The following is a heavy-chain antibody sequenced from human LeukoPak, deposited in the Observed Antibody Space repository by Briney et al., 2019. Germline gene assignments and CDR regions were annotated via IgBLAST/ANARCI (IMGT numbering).Heavy chain of an antibody. D-gene: IGHD2-15*01. J-gene: IGHJ4*02. V-gene: IGHV1-69*04. CDR1: GGTFSSYA. Sequence: SVKVSCKASGGTFSSYAISWVRQAPGQGLEWMGRIIPILGIANYAPKFQGRVTITADKSTSTAYMELSSLRSEDTAVYYCARGSSVALPTDYWGQGTLVTVSS. CDR3: ARGSSVALPTDY. CDR2: IIPILGIA.